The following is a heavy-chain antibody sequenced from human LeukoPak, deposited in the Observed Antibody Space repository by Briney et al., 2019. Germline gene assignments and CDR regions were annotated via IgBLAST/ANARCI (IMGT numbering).Heavy chain of an antibody. D-gene: IGHD3-3*01. V-gene: IGHV5-51*01. Sequence: GESLKISCKSSGYTFSSYWIGWVRQMPGKGLEWMGIIYPGDSDTRYSPSLQGQATISVDTSIGTAYLQWSSLKASDTAIYYCARQNDFRLDYWGQGTLVTVSS. J-gene: IGHJ4*02. CDR1: GYTFSSYW. CDR3: ARQNDFRLDY. CDR2: IYPGDSDT.